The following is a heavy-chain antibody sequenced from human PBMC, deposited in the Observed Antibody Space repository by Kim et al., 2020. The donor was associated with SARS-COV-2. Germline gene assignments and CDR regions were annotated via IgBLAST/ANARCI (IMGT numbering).Heavy chain of an antibody. CDR1: GFTFSSYS. J-gene: IGHJ4*02. V-gene: IGHV3-48*02. D-gene: IGHD6-19*01. Sequence: GGSLRLSCAASGFTFSSYSMNWVRQAPGKGLEWVSYISSSSSTIYYADSVKGRFTISRDNAKNSLYLQMNSLRDEDTAVYYCARDIVATILGYSSGWYGWDDWGQGTLVTVSS. CDR2: ISSSSSTI. CDR3: ARDIVATILGYSSGWYGWDD.